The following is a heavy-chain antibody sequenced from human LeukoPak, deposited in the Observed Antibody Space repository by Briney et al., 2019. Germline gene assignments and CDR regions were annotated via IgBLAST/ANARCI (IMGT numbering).Heavy chain of an antibody. CDR3: ARGLTGYSSGWYYFDY. CDR2: IYTSGST. V-gene: IGHV4-4*07. Sequence: NPSETLSLTCTVSGGSISSYCWSWIRQPAGKGLEWIGRIYTSGSTNYNPSLKSRVTMSVDTSKNQFSLKLSSVTAADTAVYYCARGLTGYSSGWYYFDYWGQGTLVTVSS. J-gene: IGHJ4*02. D-gene: IGHD6-19*01. CDR1: GGSISSYC.